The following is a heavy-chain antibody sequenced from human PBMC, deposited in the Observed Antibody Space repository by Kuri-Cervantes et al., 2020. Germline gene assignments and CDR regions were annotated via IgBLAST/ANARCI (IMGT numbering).Heavy chain of an antibody. J-gene: IGHJ6*02. D-gene: IGHD4-17*01. CDR1: GFTFSSYG. CDR2: ISYDGNNK. CDR3: ARGDAGYGDFRYYYGMDV. V-gene: IGHV3-30*19. Sequence: GGSLRLSCAASGFTFSSYGMHWVRQAPGKGLEWVTVISYDGNNKDYTGSVKGRFTISRDNSKNTLYLQMNSLSGEDTAVYYCARGDAGYGDFRYYYGMDVWGQGTTVTVSS.